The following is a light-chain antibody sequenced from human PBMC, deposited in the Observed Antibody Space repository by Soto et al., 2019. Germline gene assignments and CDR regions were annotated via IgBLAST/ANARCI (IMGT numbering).Light chain of an antibody. Sequence: IVMTQSPATLSVSPGERATLSCRASQSVSSNLAWYQQKSGQAPRLLIYGASTRATGIPARFSGSGSGTEFTLTISSLQSEDFAVYYCQQYNNWPPPYTFGQGTKLEIK. J-gene: IGKJ2*01. CDR1: QSVSSN. V-gene: IGKV3-15*01. CDR2: GAS. CDR3: QQYNNWPPPYT.